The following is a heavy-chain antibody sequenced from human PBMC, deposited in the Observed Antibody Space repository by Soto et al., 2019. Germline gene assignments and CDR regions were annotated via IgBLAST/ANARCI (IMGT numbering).Heavy chain of an antibody. D-gene: IGHD6-19*01. Sequence: PGESVKISCKGSGYSFTSYCISWVRQMPGKGLEWMGRIDPSDSYTNYSPSFQGHVTISADKSISTAYLQWSSLKASDTAMYYCARPGLPVAENYYYYYYGMDVWGQGPTVTVYS. V-gene: IGHV5-10-1*01. CDR3: ARPGLPVAENYYYYYYGMDV. CDR1: GYSFTSYC. J-gene: IGHJ6*02. CDR2: IDPSDSYT.